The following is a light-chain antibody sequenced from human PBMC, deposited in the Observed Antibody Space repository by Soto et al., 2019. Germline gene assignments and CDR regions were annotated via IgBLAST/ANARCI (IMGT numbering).Light chain of an antibody. J-gene: IGKJ5*01. V-gene: IGKV1-5*03. CDR3: QQYNSSSIT. CDR2: KAS. Sequence: DIQMTQSPSTLSSSVGDRVTITCRASQSISSSLAWYQQKPGKAPKLLIYKASSFDSGIPSRFSGSGSGTEFTLTISSLQPDDFATYYCQQYNSSSITFGQGTKLDIK. CDR1: QSISSS.